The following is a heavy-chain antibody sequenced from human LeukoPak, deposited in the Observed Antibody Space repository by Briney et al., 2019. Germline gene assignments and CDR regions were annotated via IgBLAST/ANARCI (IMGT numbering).Heavy chain of an antibody. CDR2: INPNSGGT. V-gene: IGHV1-2*02. Sequence: ASVKVSCKASGYTFTDYYMHWVRQAPGQGLEWMGWINPNSGGTNYAQKFQGRVTMTRDTSISTAYMELSRLRSDDTAVYYGAGGGGAVFGVVNDWGQGTLVTVSS. D-gene: IGHD3-3*01. CDR3: AGGGGAVFGVVND. J-gene: IGHJ4*02. CDR1: GYTFTDYY.